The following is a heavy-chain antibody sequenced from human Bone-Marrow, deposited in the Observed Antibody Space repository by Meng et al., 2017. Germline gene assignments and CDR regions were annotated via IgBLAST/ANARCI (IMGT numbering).Heavy chain of an antibody. D-gene: IGHD3-10*01. V-gene: IGHV3-74*01. CDR1: GFTFSSYW. J-gene: IGHJ4*02. Sequence: EVQLVESGGGLVQPGGSLRLSCAASGFTFSSYWMHWVRQSPGKGLVWVSRISPDENTISHAGSVMGRFTISRDIAKNTLYLQMNSLRADDTALYYCVRDFGGDRDYWALVILVTVSS. CDR3: VRDFGGDRDY. CDR2: ISPDENTI.